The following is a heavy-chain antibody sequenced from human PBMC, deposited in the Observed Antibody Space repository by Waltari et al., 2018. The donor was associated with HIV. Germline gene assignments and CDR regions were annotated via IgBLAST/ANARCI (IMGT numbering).Heavy chain of an antibody. V-gene: IGHV1-69*01. CDR2: IIPIFGTA. Sequence: QVQLVQSGAAGKKPGSSVKVSCKASGGAFGSYAIIWVRQAPGQGLEWMGGIIPIFGTANYAQKFQGRVTITADESTSTAYMELSSLRSEDTAVYYCARGSWDYVWGSYQTIRYFDYWGQGTLVTVSS. D-gene: IGHD3-16*02. CDR1: GGAFGSYA. CDR3: ARGSWDYVWGSYQTIRYFDY. J-gene: IGHJ4*02.